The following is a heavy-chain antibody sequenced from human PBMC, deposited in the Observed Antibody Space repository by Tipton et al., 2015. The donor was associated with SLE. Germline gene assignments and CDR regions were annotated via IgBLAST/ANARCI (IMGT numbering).Heavy chain of an antibody. Sequence: LRLSCTVSGGSISSGGYYWSWIRQHPGKGLEWIGYIYYSGSTYYNPSLKSRVTISVDTSKNQFSLKLSSVTAADTAVYYCASRGDYGDYVSGYWYFDLWGRGTLVTVSS. CDR3: ASRGDYGDYVSGYWYFDL. D-gene: IGHD4-17*01. J-gene: IGHJ2*01. CDR1: GGSISSGGYY. V-gene: IGHV4-31*02. CDR2: IYYSGST.